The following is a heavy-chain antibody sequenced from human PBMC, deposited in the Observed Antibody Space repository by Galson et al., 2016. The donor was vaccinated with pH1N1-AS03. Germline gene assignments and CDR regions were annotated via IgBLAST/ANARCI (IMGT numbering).Heavy chain of an antibody. D-gene: IGHD5-24*01. J-gene: IGHJ3*01. CDR3: AWDAPIAAPSNVVRVFAFDV. CDR2: INPNSGDT. Sequence: SVRVSCKASGYTFTGYYMHWVRQAPGQGLEWMGRINPNSGDTDSAQKFQGRVTMTRDTSIDTAYMERRGRTSDDTAVYYCAWDAPIAAPSNVVRVFAFDVWGQGTMVSVSS. CDR1: GYTFTGYY. V-gene: IGHV1-2*06.